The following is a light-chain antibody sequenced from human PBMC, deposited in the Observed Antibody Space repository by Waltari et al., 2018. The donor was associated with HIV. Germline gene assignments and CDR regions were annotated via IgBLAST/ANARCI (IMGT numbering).Light chain of an antibody. J-gene: IGLJ1*01. V-gene: IGLV1-44*01. CDR2: SNN. Sequence: QSVLAQPPSAYGTPGQRVTISCSGSTSNIGGNTVSWYQQLPGTAPKLLIYSNNQRPSGVPGRFSCSTSGTAASLVISELQSEDEADYYCAAWDDSLKGGAFGPGTKVTVL. CDR1: TSNIGGNT. CDR3: AAWDDSLKGGA.